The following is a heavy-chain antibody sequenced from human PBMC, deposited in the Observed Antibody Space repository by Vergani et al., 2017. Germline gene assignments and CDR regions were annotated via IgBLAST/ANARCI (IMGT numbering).Heavy chain of an antibody. D-gene: IGHD3-10*01. Sequence: VQLVESGGGLVQPGGSLRLSCAASGFMFSNYWMDWFRQAPGQGLEWVGGIRSKAYGQATIYAASVKGRFTISRDDSKSIAYLQMNNLQTEDTAMYYCVRDQVTMLRGSDALDIWGQGTMVTVSS. J-gene: IGHJ3*02. CDR3: VRDQVTMLRGSDALDI. CDR2: IRSKAYGQAT. V-gene: IGHV3-49*03. CDR1: GFMFSNYW.